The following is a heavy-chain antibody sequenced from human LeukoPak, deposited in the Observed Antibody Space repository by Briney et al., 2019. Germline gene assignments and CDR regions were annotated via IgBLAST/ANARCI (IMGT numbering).Heavy chain of an antibody. CDR1: GFTFSSYW. CDR2: IKQDGSEK. Sequence: GGSLRLSCAASGFTFSSYWMSWVRQAPGKGLEWAANIKQDGSEKYYVDSVKGRFTISRDNAKNSLYLQMNSLRAEDTAVYYCASISSGYGRDYWGQGTLVTVSP. D-gene: IGHD5-12*01. V-gene: IGHV3-7*05. CDR3: ASISSGYGRDY. J-gene: IGHJ4*02.